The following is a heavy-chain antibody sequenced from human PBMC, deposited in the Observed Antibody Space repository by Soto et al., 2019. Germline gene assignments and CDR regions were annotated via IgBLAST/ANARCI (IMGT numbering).Heavy chain of an antibody. CDR2: IWYDGSNK. D-gene: IGHD1-26*01. CDR1: GFTFSSYG. CDR3: AREGWSYDENWFDP. V-gene: IGHV3-33*01. J-gene: IGHJ5*02. Sequence: QVQLVESGGGVVQPGRSLRLSCAASGFTFSSYGMHWVRQAPGKGLEWVAVIWYDGSNKYYADSVKGRFTISRDNSKNTLYLQMNSLRAEDTAVYYCAREGWSYDENWFDPWGQGTLVTVSS.